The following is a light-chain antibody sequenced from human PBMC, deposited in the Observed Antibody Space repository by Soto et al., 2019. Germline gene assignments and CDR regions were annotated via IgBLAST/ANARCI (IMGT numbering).Light chain of an antibody. V-gene: IGKV3-11*01. CDR1: QYITTR. Sequence: ELELTQSPATLSSFPGDRVTLSCRASQYITTRLAWYQHRPGQAPRLLIYQTSIRAAGIPARFSASGSGTDFTLTISDVQPEDFALYYCHQRQSWPRTFGQGTKVDIK. CDR3: HQRQSWPRT. CDR2: QTS. J-gene: IGKJ1*01.